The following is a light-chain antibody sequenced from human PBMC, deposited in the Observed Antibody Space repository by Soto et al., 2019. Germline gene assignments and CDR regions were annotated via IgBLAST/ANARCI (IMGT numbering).Light chain of an antibody. CDR2: DVT. CDR1: SSDVGDYNY. Sequence: QSALTQPASVSGSPGQSITISCTGTSSDVGDYNYVSWYQQHPGKAPKLMIYDVTNRPSGVSNRFSGSKSGNTASLTISGLQAEDEADYYCCSYTSSGTRVFGGGTKVTVL. V-gene: IGLV2-14*01. CDR3: CSYTSSGTRV. J-gene: IGLJ2*01.